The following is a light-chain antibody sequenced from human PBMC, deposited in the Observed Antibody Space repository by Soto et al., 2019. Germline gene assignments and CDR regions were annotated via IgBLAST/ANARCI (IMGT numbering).Light chain of an antibody. CDR2: LNNDGSH. CDR3: QTWDTGISVV. CDR1: SGHSNYA. V-gene: IGLV4-69*01. J-gene: IGLJ2*01. Sequence: QLVLTQSPSASASLGASVKLTCTLSSGHSNYAIAWHQQQPEKGPRYLMKLNNDGSHSKADGIPDRFSGSSSGAERYLTISSLQSEDESDYYCQTWDTGISVVFGGGTKVTVL.